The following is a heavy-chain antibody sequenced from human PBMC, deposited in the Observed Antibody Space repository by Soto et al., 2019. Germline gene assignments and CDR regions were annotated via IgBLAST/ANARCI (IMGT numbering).Heavy chain of an antibody. Sequence: SVKVSCKASGYTFTSYAMHWVRQAPGQRLEWMGGIIPIFGTANYAQKFQGRVTITADESTSTAYMELSSLRSEDTAVYYCARGPYYYDSSGPWGYFDLWGRGTLVTVSS. CDR1: GYTFTSYA. D-gene: IGHD3-22*01. CDR3: ARGPYYYDSSGPWGYFDL. V-gene: IGHV1-69*13. J-gene: IGHJ2*01. CDR2: IIPIFGTA.